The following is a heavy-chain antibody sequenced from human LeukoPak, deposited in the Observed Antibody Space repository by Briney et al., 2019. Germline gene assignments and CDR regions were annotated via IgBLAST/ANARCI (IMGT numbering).Heavy chain of an antibody. V-gene: IGHV3-21*01. J-gene: IGHJ3*02. CDR3: AREAGLCLGELSLFDAFDI. CDR1: GFTFSSYS. D-gene: IGHD3-16*02. CDR2: ISSSSSYI. Sequence: PGGSLRLSCAASGFTFSSYSMNWVRQAPGKGLEWVSSISSSSSYIYYADSVKGRFTISRDNAKNSLYLQMNSLRAEDTAVYYRAREAGLCLGELSLFDAFDIWGQGTMVTVSS.